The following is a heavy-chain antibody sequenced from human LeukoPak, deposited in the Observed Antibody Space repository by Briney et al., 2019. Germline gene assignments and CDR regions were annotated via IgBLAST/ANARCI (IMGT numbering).Heavy chain of an antibody. V-gene: IGHV3-66*01. CDR2: IYSGGST. J-gene: IGHJ6*03. CDR1: GFTVSTNY. Sequence: GGSLRLSCAASGFTVSTNYMSWVRQAPGKGLEWVSVIYSGGSTYYADSVKGRFTISRDNSKNTLYLQMSSLRTEDTALYYCARDTAWYTAQYYIDVWGQGTTVSVSS. CDR3: ARDTAWYTAQYYIDV. D-gene: IGHD2-8*01.